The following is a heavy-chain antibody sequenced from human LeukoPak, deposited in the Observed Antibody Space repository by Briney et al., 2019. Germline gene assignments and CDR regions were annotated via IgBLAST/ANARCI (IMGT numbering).Heavy chain of an antibody. J-gene: IGHJ4*02. V-gene: IGHV6-1*01. CDR3: ARDPGYSYGYLARSYYFDY. Sequence: SQTLSLTCAISGDSVSSNSAAWNWIRQSPSRGLEWLGRTYCRSKWYNDYAVSVKSRITINPDTSKNQFSLQLNSVTPEDTAVYYCARDPGYSYGYLARSYYFDYWGQGTLVTVSS. D-gene: IGHD5-18*01. CDR2: TYCRSKWYN. CDR1: GDSVSSNSAA.